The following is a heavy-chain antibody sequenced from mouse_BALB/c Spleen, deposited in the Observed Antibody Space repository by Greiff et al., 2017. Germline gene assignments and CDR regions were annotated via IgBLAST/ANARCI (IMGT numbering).Heavy chain of an antibody. J-gene: IGHJ3*01. CDR1: GYSITSGYY. CDR2: ISYDGSN. CDR3: ASRPFAY. V-gene: IGHV3-6*02. Sequence: EVKLVESGPGLVKPSQSLSLTCSVTGYSITSGYYWNWIRQFPGNKLEWMGYISYDGSNNYNPSLKNRISITRDTSKNQFFLKLNSVTTEDTATYYCASRPFAYWGQGTLVTVSA.